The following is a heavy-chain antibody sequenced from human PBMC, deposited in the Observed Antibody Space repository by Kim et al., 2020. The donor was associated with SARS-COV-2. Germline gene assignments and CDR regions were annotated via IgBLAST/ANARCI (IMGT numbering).Heavy chain of an antibody. D-gene: IGHD3-10*01. Sequence: NSNPTSRSRVTISVDTTKNQFSLKLSSVTAADTAVYYCAGTVRGANFDYWGRGALVTVSS. J-gene: IGHJ4*02. CDR3: AGTVRGANFDY. V-gene: IGHV4-4*09.